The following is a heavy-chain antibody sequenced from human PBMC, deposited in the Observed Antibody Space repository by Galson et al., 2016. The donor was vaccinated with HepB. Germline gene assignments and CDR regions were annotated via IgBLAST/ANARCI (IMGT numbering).Heavy chain of an antibody. CDR2: IWYDGSNK. D-gene: IGHD2-21*02. J-gene: IGHJ3*02. CDR1: GFNFSNHG. Sequence: SLRLSCAASGFNFSNHGMHWVRQAPGKGLEWVALIWYDGSNKYHRESVKGRFTISRENSKNTLYLQMNSLRAEDTAVYYCARINTAGAFDIWGQGTMVTVSS. V-gene: IGHV3-33*01. CDR3: ARINTAGAFDI.